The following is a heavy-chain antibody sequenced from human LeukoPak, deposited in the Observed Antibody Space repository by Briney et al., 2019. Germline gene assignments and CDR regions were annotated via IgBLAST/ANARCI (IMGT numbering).Heavy chain of an antibody. CDR1: GGSISRYY. CDR3: ARDGVLGELFVWDY. J-gene: IGHJ4*02. CDR2: IYYSGST. D-gene: IGHD3-16*01. Sequence: SETLSLTCTVSGGSISRYYWSWIRQPPGKGLEWIGYIYYSGSTNYNPSLKSRVTISVDTSKNQFSLKLSSVTAADTAVYYCARDGVLGELFVWDYWGQGTLVTVSS. V-gene: IGHV4-59*01.